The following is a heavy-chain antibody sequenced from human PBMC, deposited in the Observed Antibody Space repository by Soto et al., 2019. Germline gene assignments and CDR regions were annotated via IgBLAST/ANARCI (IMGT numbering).Heavy chain of an antibody. Sequence: EVQLVESGEGLVQPGGSLRLSCAASGFTFSSYNIHWIRQAPGEGLAFVSAISRSGDRTYYADSVKGRFTITRDNSKNTVWLKMGSLRAEDMAVYYCARARCSSGQCYYFYYWCRGALVSVSS. D-gene: IGHD2-2*01. J-gene: IGHJ4*02. CDR1: GFTFSSYN. CDR3: ARARCSSGQCYYFYY. CDR2: ISRSGDRT. V-gene: IGHV3-64*02.